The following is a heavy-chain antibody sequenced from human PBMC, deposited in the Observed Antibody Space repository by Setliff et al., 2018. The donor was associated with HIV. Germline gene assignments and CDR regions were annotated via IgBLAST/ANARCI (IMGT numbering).Heavy chain of an antibody. CDR2: IKPDGSSI. V-gene: IGHV3-74*01. Sequence: LRLSCAASGFSISSYWMHWVRQTPGKGLVWVSRIKPDGSSITYADSVKGRFTISRDNAKNTVYLQMNSLSAEDAAVYYCTRDPPTSGWYFDLWGRGTRVTAPQ. J-gene: IGHJ2*01. D-gene: IGHD7-27*01. CDR1: GFSISSYW. CDR3: TRDPPTSGWYFDL.